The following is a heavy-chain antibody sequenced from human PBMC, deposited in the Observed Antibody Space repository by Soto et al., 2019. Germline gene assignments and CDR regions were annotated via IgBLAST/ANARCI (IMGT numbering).Heavy chain of an antibody. CDR3: ARVPYDTTGYYAF. CDR1: GYTFTTYY. Sequence: ASVKVSCKAAGYTFTTYYMHWVRQAPGQGLEWMGVIDPTHGSTTYAQKFQGRVTMTSDTSTNTVYMELSSLKSEDTTVYYCARVPYDTTGYYAFWGQGTLVTVSS. J-gene: IGHJ4*02. D-gene: IGHD3-22*01. CDR2: IDPTHGST. V-gene: IGHV1-46*01.